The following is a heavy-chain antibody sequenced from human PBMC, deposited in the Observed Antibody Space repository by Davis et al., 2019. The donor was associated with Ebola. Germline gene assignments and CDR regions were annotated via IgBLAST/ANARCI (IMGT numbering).Heavy chain of an antibody. Sequence: SETLSLTCTVSGGSIRSYYWSWIRQPPGKGLEWIGYIYYSGSTNYNPSLKSRVTISVDTSKNQFSLKLTSVTAADTAVYYCARQNGDSRFYYYYGLDVWGQGTTVTVSS. D-gene: IGHD4-17*01. CDR2: IYYSGST. V-gene: IGHV4-59*01. CDR3: ARQNGDSRFYYYYGLDV. CDR1: GGSIRSYY. J-gene: IGHJ6*02.